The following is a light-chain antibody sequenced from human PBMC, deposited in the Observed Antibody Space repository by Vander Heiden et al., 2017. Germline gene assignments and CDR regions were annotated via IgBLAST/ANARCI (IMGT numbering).Light chain of an antibody. CDR3: QQYGRSLWT. J-gene: IGKJ1*01. CDR2: GAS. V-gene: IGKV3-20*01. Sequence: EIVLTQSPGTLSLSPGERATLSCRASQSVGSGYFAWYHQKPGQAPRLLIYGASSRATGIPDRFSGSGSGTDFTLTINRLEPEDFAVYYCQQYGRSLWTFGQGSKVEIK. CDR1: QSVGSGY.